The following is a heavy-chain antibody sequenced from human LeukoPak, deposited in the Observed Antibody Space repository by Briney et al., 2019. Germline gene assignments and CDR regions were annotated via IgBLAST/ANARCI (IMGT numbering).Heavy chain of an antibody. CDR1: GGSISSYY. CDR2: IYYSGST. V-gene: IGHV4-59*01. CDR3: ARGKTYYDISKDAFDI. D-gene: IGHD3-22*01. Sequence: SEALSLTCTVSGGSISSYYWSWIRQPPGKGLEWIGYIYYSGSTNYNPSLKSRVTISVDTSKNQFSLKLSSVTAADTAVYYCARGKTYYDISKDAFDIWGQGTMVTVSS. J-gene: IGHJ3*02.